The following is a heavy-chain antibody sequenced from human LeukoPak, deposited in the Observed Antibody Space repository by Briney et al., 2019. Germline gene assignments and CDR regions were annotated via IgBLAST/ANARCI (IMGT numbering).Heavy chain of an antibody. CDR1: GFTFSSYG. Sequence: GGSLRLSCAASGFTFSSYGMSWVRQAPGKGLEWVSAISGSGGSTYYADSVKGRFTISRDNSKNTLYLQMNSLRAEDTAVYYCAKPRGYSGYAYFDYWGQGTLVTVSS. CDR3: AKPRGYSGYAYFDY. CDR2: ISGSGGST. V-gene: IGHV3-23*01. D-gene: IGHD5-12*01. J-gene: IGHJ4*02.